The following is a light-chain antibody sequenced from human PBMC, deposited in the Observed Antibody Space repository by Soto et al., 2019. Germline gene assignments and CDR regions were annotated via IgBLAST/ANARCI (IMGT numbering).Light chain of an antibody. CDR2: DAS. J-gene: IGKJ2*01. CDR1: QGIRNY. V-gene: IGKV1-33*01. Sequence: DIQMTQSPSSLSASVGDRVTITCQASQGIRNYLNWYQQKPGSPPKLLIFDASNLDTGVPSRLRGSGSGTDFTFSISDLQPEDFATYYCLQYESLPYAFGQGTSLEI. CDR3: LQYESLPYA.